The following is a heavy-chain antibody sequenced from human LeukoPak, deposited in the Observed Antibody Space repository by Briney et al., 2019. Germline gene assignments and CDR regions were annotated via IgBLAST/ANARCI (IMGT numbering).Heavy chain of an antibody. CDR2: MSWGGGST. CDR3: AKDPGYCSSTSCNTGHFQH. Sequence: GGSLRLSCAASGFTFYDYTVHWLRHAPGKGLEGVSFMSWGGGSTYYADSVKGQFTISRDNSKSPLYLQMNSMRSEYTALYYCAKDPGYCSSTSCNTGHFQHWGQGTLVTVSS. D-gene: IGHD2-2*02. CDR1: GFTFYDYT. J-gene: IGHJ1*01. V-gene: IGHV3-43*01.